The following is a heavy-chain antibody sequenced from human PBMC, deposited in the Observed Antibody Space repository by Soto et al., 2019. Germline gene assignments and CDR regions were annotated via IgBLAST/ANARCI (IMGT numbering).Heavy chain of an antibody. CDR1: GGSFSGYY. V-gene: IGHV4-34*01. D-gene: IGHD2-2*01. CDR3: ARVIVVVPAASRDSWFDP. Sequence: QVQLQQWGAGLLKPSETLSLTCAVYGGSFSGYYWSWIRQPPGKGLEWIGEINHSGSTNYNPSLKRRVTISVDTSKNQFSLKLSSVTAADTAVYYCARVIVVVPAASRDSWFDPWGQGTLVTVSS. CDR2: INHSGST. J-gene: IGHJ5*02.